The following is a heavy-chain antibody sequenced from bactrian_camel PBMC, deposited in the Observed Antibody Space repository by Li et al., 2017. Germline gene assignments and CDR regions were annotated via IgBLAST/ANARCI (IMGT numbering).Heavy chain of an antibody. CDR3: VRDLLTD. D-gene: IGHD8*01. CDR1: FFILDDFD. V-gene: IGHV3S66*01. CDR2: ISGDDST. Sequence: DVQLVESGGGSVQTGGSLRLSCKPSFFILDDFDMMWYRQAPGNECELVSSISGDDSTYYTDAVKGRFTISHDNAKNSVDLQMNSLKPDDTAVYYCVRDLLTDWGQGTQVTVS. J-gene: IGHJ4*01.